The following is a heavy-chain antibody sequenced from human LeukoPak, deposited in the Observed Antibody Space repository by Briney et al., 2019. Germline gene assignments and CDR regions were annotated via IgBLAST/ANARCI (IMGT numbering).Heavy chain of an antibody. V-gene: IGHV3-23*01. CDR1: GFTFSTYA. D-gene: IGHD5-24*01. J-gene: IGHJ4*02. Sequence: PGGSLRLSCAASGFTFSTYAMNWARQAPGKGLEWVSVIIGNGRDIHYANSVRGRFTISRDNSRNTLYLQMNSLRADDTAVYYCAKDRIPDGKYSIDFWGQGILVTVSS. CDR2: IIGNGRDI. CDR3: AKDRIPDGKYSIDF.